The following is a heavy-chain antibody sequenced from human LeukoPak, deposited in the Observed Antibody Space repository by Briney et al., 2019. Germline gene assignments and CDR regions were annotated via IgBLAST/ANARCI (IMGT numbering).Heavy chain of an antibody. CDR2: ISSSSSYT. J-gene: IGHJ4*02. V-gene: IGHV3-11*05. CDR1: GFTFSDYY. Sequence: PGGSLRLSCAASGFTFSDYYMSWIRQAPGKGLEWVSYISSSSSYTNYADSVKGRFTISRDNAKNSLYLQMNSLRAEDTAVYYCARVYGDSSGPIDHWGQGTLVTVSS. D-gene: IGHD3-22*01. CDR3: ARVYGDSSGPIDH.